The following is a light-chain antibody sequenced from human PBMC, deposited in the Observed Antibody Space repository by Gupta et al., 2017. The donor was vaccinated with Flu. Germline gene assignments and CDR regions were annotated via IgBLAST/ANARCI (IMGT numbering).Light chain of an antibody. CDR3: NSSTKSSTWV. CDR2: VVT. Sequence: SSDVGANHYAACYQQYPGNPPQLLIYVVTHRPSGISTLFSCSKSGNTASLTISGLQAEDEAFYYCNSSTKSSTWVFGGVTQLTVL. V-gene: IGLV2-14*01. J-gene: IGLJ3*02. CDR1: SSDVGANHY.